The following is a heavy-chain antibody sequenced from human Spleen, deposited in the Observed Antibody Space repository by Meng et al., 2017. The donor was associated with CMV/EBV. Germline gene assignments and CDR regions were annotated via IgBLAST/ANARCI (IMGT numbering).Heavy chain of an antibody. J-gene: IGHJ4*02. CDR3: AHRRGTYYDILTGYNYFDY. Sequence: QIPLQESVPTLVKPTQTLTLTCTFSGFSLSTSGVGVGWIRQPPGKALEWLALIYWDDDKRYSPSLKSRLTITKDTSKNQVVLTMTNMDPVDTATYYCAHRRGTYYDILTGYNYFDYWGQGTLVTVSS. CDR2: IYWDDDK. V-gene: IGHV2-5*02. D-gene: IGHD3-9*01. CDR1: GFSLSTSGVG.